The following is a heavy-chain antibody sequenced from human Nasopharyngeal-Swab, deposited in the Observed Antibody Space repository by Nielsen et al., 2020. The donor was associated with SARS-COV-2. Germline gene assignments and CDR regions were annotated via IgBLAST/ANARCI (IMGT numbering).Heavy chain of an antibody. CDR2: MNPDGDKI. V-gene: IGHV3-7*03. D-gene: IGHD4-11*01. J-gene: IGHJ4*02. CDR1: GFSFSTSW. CDR3: ARDKAYSTYDY. Sequence: GESLKISCAASGFSFSTSWMNWARQAPGKGLEWVANMNPDGDKIYYADPMKGRFTMSRDNAENSLYLQMNSLRAEDTAVYYCARDKAYSTYDYWGQGTLVTVSS.